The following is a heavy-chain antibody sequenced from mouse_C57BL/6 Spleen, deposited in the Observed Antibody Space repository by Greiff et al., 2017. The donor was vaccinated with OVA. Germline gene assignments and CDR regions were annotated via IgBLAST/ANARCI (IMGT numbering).Heavy chain of an antibody. CDR1: GYAFSSSW. D-gene: IGHD1-1*01. CDR3: ARKQYYGSSPYYFDY. J-gene: IGHJ2*01. Sequence: VKLMESGPELVKPGASVKISCKASGYAFSSSWMNWVKQRPGKGLEWIGRIYPGDGDTNYNGKFKGKATLTADKSSSTAYMQLSSLTSEDSAVYFCARKQYYGSSPYYFDYWGQGTTLTVSS. V-gene: IGHV1-82*01. CDR2: IYPGDGDT.